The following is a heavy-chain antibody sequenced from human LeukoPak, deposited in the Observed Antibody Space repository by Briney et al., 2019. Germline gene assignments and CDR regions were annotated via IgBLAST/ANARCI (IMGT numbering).Heavy chain of an antibody. V-gene: IGHV3-11*05. J-gene: IGHJ4*02. CDR3: ARDSAAATYDFDY. D-gene: IGHD6-13*01. CDR2: ISSSSSYT. Sequence: GGSLRLSCAASEFTFSDSYMSWIRQAPGKGLEWVSYISSSSSYTNYADSVKGRFTISRDNAKNSLYLQMNSLRAEDTAVYYCARDSAAATYDFDYWGQGTLVTVSS. CDR1: EFTFSDSY.